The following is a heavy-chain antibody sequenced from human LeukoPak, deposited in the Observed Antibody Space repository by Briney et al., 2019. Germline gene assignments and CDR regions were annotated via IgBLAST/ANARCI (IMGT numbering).Heavy chain of an antibody. V-gene: IGHV3-23*01. CDR1: GFTFSSYA. Sequence: GGSLRLSCAASGFTFSSYAMSLVRQAAGKGLEWVSVISGSGGSTYYADSVKGRFTISRDNSKNTLYLQMNSLRAEDTAVYYCAKDREPIYYDSSGYYPSGFDYWGQGTLVTVSS. CDR2: ISGSGGST. J-gene: IGHJ4*02. D-gene: IGHD3-22*01. CDR3: AKDREPIYYDSSGYYPSGFDY.